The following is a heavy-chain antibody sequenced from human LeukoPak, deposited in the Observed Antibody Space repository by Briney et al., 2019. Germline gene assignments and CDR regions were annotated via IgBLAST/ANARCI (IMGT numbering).Heavy chain of an antibody. V-gene: IGHV1-2*02. CDR1: GYTFTSYY. CDR3: ARRIAVAGNYGMDV. CDR2: INPNSGGT. D-gene: IGHD6-19*01. Sequence: ASVKVSCKASGYTFTSYYMHWVRQAPGQGLEWMGWINPNSGGTNYAQKFQGRVTMTRDTSISTAYMELSSLRSEDTAVYYCARRIAVAGNYGMDVWGQGTTVTVSS. J-gene: IGHJ6*02.